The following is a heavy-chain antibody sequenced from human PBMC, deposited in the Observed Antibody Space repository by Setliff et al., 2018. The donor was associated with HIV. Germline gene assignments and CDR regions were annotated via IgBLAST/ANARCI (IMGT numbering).Heavy chain of an antibody. J-gene: IGHJ5*01. CDR2: IYYSGST. D-gene: IGHD3-22*01. Sequence: PSETLSLTCTVSGDSISSHYWNWIRQPPGKALEWIGYIYYSGSTNYNPSFKSRVTISVDRSKRQFSLNLSSVTAADTAVYYCARYDMPSSDRSGYYYDSWGQGTLVTISS. CDR3: ARYDMPSSDRSGYYYDS. V-gene: IGHV4-59*11. CDR1: GDSISSHY.